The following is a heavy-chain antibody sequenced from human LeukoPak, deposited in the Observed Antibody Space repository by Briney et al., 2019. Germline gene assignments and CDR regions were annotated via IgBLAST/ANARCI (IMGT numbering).Heavy chain of an antibody. CDR1: GFTFRSYA. CDR2: ISGSGGST. D-gene: IGHD3-3*01. V-gene: IGHV3-23*01. J-gene: IGHJ5*02. Sequence: GGSLRLSCAASGFTFRSYAMSWVRQAPGKGLEGVSAISGSGGSTYYADSVKGRFTISRDNSKNTLYLQMNSLRAEDTAVYYCAKETTIFGVVIDFGVNWFDPWGQGTLVTVSS. CDR3: AKETTIFGVVIDFGVNWFDP.